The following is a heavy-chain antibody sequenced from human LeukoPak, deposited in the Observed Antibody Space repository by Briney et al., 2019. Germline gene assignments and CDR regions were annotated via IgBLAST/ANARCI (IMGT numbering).Heavy chain of an antibody. V-gene: IGHV1-2*06. CDR1: GYTFTGYY. Sequence: ASVKVSCKASGYTFTGYYMHWVRQAPGQGLEWMGRINPNSGGTNYAQKFQGRVTMTRDMSISTAYMELSRLRSDDTAVYYCARWAAWYYDSSGYYSDYWGQGTLVTVSS. J-gene: IGHJ4*02. CDR2: INPNSGGT. CDR3: ARWAAWYYDSSGYYSDY. D-gene: IGHD3-22*01.